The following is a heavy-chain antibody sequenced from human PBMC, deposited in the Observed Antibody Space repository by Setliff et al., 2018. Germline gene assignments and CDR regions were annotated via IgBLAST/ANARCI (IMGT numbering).Heavy chain of an antibody. J-gene: IGHJ3*01. Sequence: ASVKVSCKDSGYTFSTYGISWVRQAPGQGLEWMGWISAYNGNTNYAQRFQGRVTMTTDTSTSTAYMELRSLRSDDTAVYHCARIGGSTTVNLLGLFQTPPDAFDFWGQGTMVTVSS. CDR3: ARIGGSTTVNLLGLFQTPPDAFDF. V-gene: IGHV1-18*01. CDR1: GYTFSTYG. CDR2: ISAYNGNT. D-gene: IGHD4-17*01.